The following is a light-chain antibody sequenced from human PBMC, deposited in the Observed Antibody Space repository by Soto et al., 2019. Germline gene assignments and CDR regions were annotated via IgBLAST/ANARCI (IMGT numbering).Light chain of an antibody. CDR3: CSLTTSHTYV. CDR2: HVT. J-gene: IGLJ1*01. CDR1: SRDIGHYDY. Sequence: QSVLAQPASVSVSPGQSITISCTGTSRDIGHYDYVSCYQQHPGKAPKLMIYHVTYRPSGVSNRYSGSKSGNSASLTISGLQADDEADYYCCSLTTSHTYVFGSGTTVTVL. V-gene: IGLV2-14*03.